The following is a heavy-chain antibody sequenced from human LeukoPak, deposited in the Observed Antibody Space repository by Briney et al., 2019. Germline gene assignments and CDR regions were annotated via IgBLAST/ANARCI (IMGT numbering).Heavy chain of an antibody. CDR1: GHTFTGYY. V-gene: IGHV1-2*02. Sequence: ASVKVSCKASGHTFTGYYMHWVRQAPGQGLEWMGWINPNSGGTNYAQKFQGRVTMTRDTSISTAYMELSRLRSDDTAVFYCARGHGSGSTIWFDPWGQGTLVTVSS. CDR3: ARGHGSGSTIWFDP. J-gene: IGHJ5*02. CDR2: INPNSGGT. D-gene: IGHD3-10*01.